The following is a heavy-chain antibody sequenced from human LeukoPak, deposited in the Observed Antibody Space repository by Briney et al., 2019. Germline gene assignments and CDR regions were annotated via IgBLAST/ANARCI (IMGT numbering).Heavy chain of an antibody. D-gene: IGHD3-3*01. CDR2: LHDSGTT. V-gene: IGHV4-59*01. J-gene: IGHJ6*03. CDR1: GGSISNYY. Sequence: SETLSLTCTVSGGSISNYYWSWIRQPPGKGPEWIAFLHDSGTTIHNPSLQSRVTISIDTSKNQFSLKLNSVTAADTAVYYCAREYFSANYFFYYMDVWGTGTTVTVSS. CDR3: AREYFSANYFFYYMDV.